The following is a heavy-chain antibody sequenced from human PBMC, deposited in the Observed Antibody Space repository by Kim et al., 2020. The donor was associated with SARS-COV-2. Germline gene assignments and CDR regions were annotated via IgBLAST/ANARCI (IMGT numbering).Heavy chain of an antibody. V-gene: IGHV1-69*13. CDR1: GGTFSSYG. J-gene: IGHJ5*02. CDR3: ARVIGAAAGWGDWFDP. D-gene: IGHD6-13*01. CDR2: IIPIFGTA. Sequence: VKVSCKASGGTFSSYGISWVRQAPGQGLEWMGGIIPIFGTANYAQKFQGRVTITADDSSSTAYMELSSLRSEDTAVYYCARVIGAAAGWGDWFDPWGQGTLVTVSS.